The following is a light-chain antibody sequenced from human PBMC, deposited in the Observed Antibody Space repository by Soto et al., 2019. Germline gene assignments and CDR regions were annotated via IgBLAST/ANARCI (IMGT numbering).Light chain of an antibody. J-gene: IGLJ3*02. CDR2: GNS. CDR1: SSNIGAGYD. CDR3: QSYDSSLSGWV. V-gene: IGLV1-40*01. Sequence: QPVLTQLPSVSGAPGQRVTISCTGSSSNIGAGYDVHWYQQLPGTAPKLLIYGNSNRPSGVPDRFSGSKSGTSASLAITGLRAEDEADYYCQSYDSSLSGWVFGGGTKLTVL.